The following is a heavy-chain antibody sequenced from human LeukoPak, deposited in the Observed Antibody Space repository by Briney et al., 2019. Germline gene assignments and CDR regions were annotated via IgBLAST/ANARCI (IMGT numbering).Heavy chain of an antibody. J-gene: IGHJ4*02. D-gene: IGHD6-13*01. Sequence: ASVKVPCKASGYTFTGYYMHWVRQAPGQGLEWMGWINPNSGGTNYAQKFQGRVTMTRDTSISTAYMELSRLRSDDTAVCYCARDLPIAAAGTDLIDYWGQGTLVTVSS. V-gene: IGHV1-2*02. CDR3: ARDLPIAAAGTDLIDY. CDR1: GYTFTGYY. CDR2: INPNSGGT.